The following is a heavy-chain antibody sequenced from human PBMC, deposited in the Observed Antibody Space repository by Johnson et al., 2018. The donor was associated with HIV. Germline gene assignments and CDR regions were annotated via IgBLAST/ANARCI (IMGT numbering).Heavy chain of an antibody. CDR1: GFTFSNYG. CDR3: ARVAVSTAAGGVPLDI. Sequence: QVQLVESGGGVVQPGRSLRLSCAASGFTFSNYGIHWVQQAPGKGLEWVASTWFDGSKKYYSDSVRGRVIISRDNSKNTLYLQMNSLRAEDTALYFCARVAVSTAAGGVPLDIWGPGTMVTVSA. CDR2: TWFDGSKK. J-gene: IGHJ3*02. V-gene: IGHV3-33*03. D-gene: IGHD2-2*01.